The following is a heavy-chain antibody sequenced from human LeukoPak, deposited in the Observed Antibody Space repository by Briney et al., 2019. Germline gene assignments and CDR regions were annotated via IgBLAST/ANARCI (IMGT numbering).Heavy chain of an antibody. CDR2: IYSGGST. CDR3: ALATIFGPYYYYYYMDV. Sequence: GGSLRLSCAASGFTVSSNYMIWVRQAPGKGLEWVSVIYSGGSTYYADSVKGRFTISRDNSKNTLYLQMNSLRAEDTAVYYCALATIFGPYYYYYYMDVWGKGTSVTVPS. CDR1: GFTVSSNY. V-gene: IGHV3-53*01. D-gene: IGHD5-12*01. J-gene: IGHJ6*03.